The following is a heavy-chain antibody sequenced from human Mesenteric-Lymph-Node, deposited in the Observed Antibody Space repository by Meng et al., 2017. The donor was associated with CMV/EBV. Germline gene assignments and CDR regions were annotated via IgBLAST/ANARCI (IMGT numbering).Heavy chain of an antibody. CDR3: VRQGYGDYGDF. CDR2: IYPGDSDT. Sequence: GESLKISCKGSGYSVSTYWIGWVRQMPGKGLEWMGIIYPGDSDTRYRPSFQGQVTISADKSISTAYLQWGTLKASDTAMYYCVRQGYGDYGDFWGQGTMVTVSS. V-gene: IGHV5-51*01. CDR1: GYSVSTYW. J-gene: IGHJ4*02. D-gene: IGHD4-17*01.